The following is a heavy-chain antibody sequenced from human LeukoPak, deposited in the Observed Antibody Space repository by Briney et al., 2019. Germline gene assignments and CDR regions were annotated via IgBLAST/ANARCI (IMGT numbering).Heavy chain of an antibody. J-gene: IGHJ3*02. Sequence: GESLRISCKGSGYSFTAYWISWVRQMPGEGLEWMGRIDPSDSYTNYSPSFQGHVTISADRSITTAYLQWSSMKASDTAMYYCARTYGSGIGNTFDIWGQGPMVTVSS. CDR3: ARTYGSGIGNTFDI. V-gene: IGHV5-10-1*01. D-gene: IGHD3-10*01. CDR1: GYSFTAYW. CDR2: IDPSDSYT.